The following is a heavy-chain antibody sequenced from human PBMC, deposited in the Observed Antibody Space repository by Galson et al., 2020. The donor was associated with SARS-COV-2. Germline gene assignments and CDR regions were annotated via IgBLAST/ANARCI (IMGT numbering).Heavy chain of an antibody. CDR3: ARDPAPLYGDNYYYGMDV. V-gene: IGHV4-59*01. Sequence: SETLSLTCSVPDVSMTSYYWSWIRKPPGRGLEWIGYISYSGSTNYNPALRSRVTILVDMSRNQFSLKLSSVTAADTAIYYCARDPAPLYGDNYYYGMDVLGRGTTVTVSS. J-gene: IGHJ6*02. CDR2: ISYSGST. D-gene: IGHD4-17*01. CDR1: DVSMTSYY.